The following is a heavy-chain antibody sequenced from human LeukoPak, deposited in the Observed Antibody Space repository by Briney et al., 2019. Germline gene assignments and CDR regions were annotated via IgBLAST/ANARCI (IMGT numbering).Heavy chain of an antibody. J-gene: IGHJ4*02. Sequence: GGSLDISFQASGYRFSNYWIGWVRPLPDKGLKWMAVIYAGDSDMRYRPSSQGRVTISADKSINTAYLQWSSLKASDTAIYYCARLQSLATVAFFFDSWGQGTLVTVSS. V-gene: IGHV5-51*01. CDR2: IYAGDSDM. D-gene: IGHD4-11*01. CDR1: GYRFSNYW. CDR3: ARLQSLATVAFFFDS.